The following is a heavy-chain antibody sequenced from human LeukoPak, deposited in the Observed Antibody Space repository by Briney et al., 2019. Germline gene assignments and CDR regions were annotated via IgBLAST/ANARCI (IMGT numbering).Heavy chain of an antibody. V-gene: IGHV3-30*18. CDR1: GFTFTSYG. CDR2: ISYDGSNT. J-gene: IGHJ4*02. CDR3: AKDDSTLGQSVNHYFDY. D-gene: IGHD3-16*01. Sequence: GRSLRLSCAASGFTFTSYGMHWVRQALGKGLEWVAVISYDGSNTYYADSVKGRFTISRDDSKNTLFLHMNSLRAEDTAVYFCAKDDSTLGQSVNHYFDYWGQGTLVTVSS.